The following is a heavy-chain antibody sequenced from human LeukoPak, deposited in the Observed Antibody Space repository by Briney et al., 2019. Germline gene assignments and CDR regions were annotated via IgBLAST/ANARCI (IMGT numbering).Heavy chain of an antibody. CDR1: GGSISSYY. CDR3: ARELTVTHYFDY. V-gene: IGHV4-59*01. CDR2: IYYSGST. J-gene: IGHJ4*02. D-gene: IGHD4-17*01. Sequence: KTSETLSLTCTVSGGSISSYYWSWIRQPPGKGLEWIGYIYYSGSTNYNPSLKSRVTISVDTSKNQFSLKLSSVTAADTAVYYCARELTVTHYFDYWGQGTLVTVSS.